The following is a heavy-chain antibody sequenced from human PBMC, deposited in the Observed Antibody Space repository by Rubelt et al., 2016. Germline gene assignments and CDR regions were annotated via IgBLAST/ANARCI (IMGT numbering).Heavy chain of an antibody. D-gene: IGHD4-23*01. CDR2: IYYSGST. V-gene: IGHV4-31*03. CDR1: GGSISSGGYY. CDR3: ARVAATVVTPVDHIDY. Sequence: QVQLQESGPGLVKPSQTLSLTCTVSGGSISSGGYYWSWIRQHPGKGLEWIGYIYYSGSTYYNPSLKSRVTISVDPSKNQFSLKLSSVTAADTAVYYCARVAATVVTPVDHIDYWGQGTLVTVSS. J-gene: IGHJ4*02.